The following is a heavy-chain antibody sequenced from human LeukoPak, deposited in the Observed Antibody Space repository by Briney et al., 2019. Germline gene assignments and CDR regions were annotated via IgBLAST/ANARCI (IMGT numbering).Heavy chain of an antibody. CDR3: ARDYDWLYSSSWSFDY. D-gene: IGHD6-13*01. CDR1: GLTFSSYG. CDR2: IWYDGSNK. V-gene: IGHV3-33*01. Sequence: GGSLRLSCAASGLTFSSYGMHWVRQAPGKGLEWVAVIWYDGSNKYYADSVKGRFTISRDNSKNTLYLQMNSLRAEDTAVYYCARDYDWLYSSSWSFDYWGQGTLVTVSS. J-gene: IGHJ4*02.